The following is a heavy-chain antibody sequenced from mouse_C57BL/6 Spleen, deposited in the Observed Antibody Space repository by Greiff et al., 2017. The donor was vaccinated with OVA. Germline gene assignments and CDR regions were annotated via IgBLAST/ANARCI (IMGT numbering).Heavy chain of an antibody. J-gene: IGHJ2*01. CDR1: GFTFSSYA. CDR2: ISSGGDYI. Sequence: EVKLVESGEGLVKPGGSLKLSCSASGFTFSSYAMSWVRQTPEKRLEWVAYISSGGDYIYYADTVKGRFTISRDNARNTLYLQMSSLKSEDTAMYYCTRDRDGYFDYWGQGTTLTVSS. D-gene: IGHD2-3*01. V-gene: IGHV5-9-1*02. CDR3: TRDRDGYFDY.